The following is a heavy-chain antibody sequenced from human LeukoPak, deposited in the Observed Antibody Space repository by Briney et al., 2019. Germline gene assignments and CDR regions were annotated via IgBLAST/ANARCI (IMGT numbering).Heavy chain of an antibody. CDR2: INPNSGGT. CDR3: ARAITMVRGVPMDV. D-gene: IGHD3-10*01. J-gene: IGHJ6*03. Sequence: SVKVSCKASGYTFTGYYMHWVRQAPGQGLEWMGWINPNSGGTNYAQKLQGRVTMTTDTSTSTAYMELRSLRSDDTAVYYCARAITMVRGVPMDVWGKGTTVTISS. CDR1: GYTFTGYY. V-gene: IGHV1-2*02.